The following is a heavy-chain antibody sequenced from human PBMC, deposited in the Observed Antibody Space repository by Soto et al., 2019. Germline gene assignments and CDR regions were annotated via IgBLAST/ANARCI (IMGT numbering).Heavy chain of an antibody. V-gene: IGHV3-7*03. J-gene: IGHJ5*02. CDR3: ARPYCSGGSCYNWFDP. CDR1: GFSFSSYW. Sequence: GGSLRLSCAASGFSFSSYWMSWVRQAPGKGLQWVANIKQDGSQKYYVDSVKGRFTIYGDNAKNSLYLQMNSLRAEDTAIYYCARPYCSGGSCYNWFDPWGQGTLVTVSS. D-gene: IGHD2-15*01. CDR2: IKQDGSQK.